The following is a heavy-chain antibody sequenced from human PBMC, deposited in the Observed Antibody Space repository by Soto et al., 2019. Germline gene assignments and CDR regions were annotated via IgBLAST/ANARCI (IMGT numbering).Heavy chain of an antibody. J-gene: IGHJ4*02. V-gene: IGHV3-30-3*01. CDR1: GFTFSSYA. CDR3: ARDERGRGWWGNYFDY. CDR2: ISYDGSNK. D-gene: IGHD6-19*01. Sequence: QVQLVESGGGVVQPGRSLRLSCAASGFTFSSYAMHWVRQAPGKGLEWVAVISYDGSNKYYADSVKGRFTISRDNSKNMLYLQMNSMRAEDTAVYYCARDERGRGWWGNYFDYLGQGTLVTVSS.